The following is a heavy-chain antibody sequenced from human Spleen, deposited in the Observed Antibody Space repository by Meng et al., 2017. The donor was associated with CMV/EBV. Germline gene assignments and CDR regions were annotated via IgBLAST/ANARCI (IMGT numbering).Heavy chain of an antibody. J-gene: IGHJ2*01. V-gene: IGHV1-8*03. CDR2: MKPDSGNA. CDR3: ARVMGSGYHYWYFDL. CDR1: GYTFTNYD. D-gene: IGHD3-22*01. Sequence: ASVKVSCKASGYTFTNYDINWVRQATGQGLEWMGWMKPDSGNAGDAQKFQGRVTITRNTSIRTAYMELSSLGSEDTAVYYCARVMGSGYHYWYFDLWGRGTLVTVSS.